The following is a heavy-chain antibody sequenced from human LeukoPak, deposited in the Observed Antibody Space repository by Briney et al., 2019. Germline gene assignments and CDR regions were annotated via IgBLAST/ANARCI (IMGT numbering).Heavy chain of an antibody. V-gene: IGHV1-18*01. Sequence: ASVKVSCKASGYTFTSYGISWVRQAPGQGLEWMGWISAYNSNTNYAQKLQGRVTMTTDTSTSTAYMELRSLRSDDTAVYYCARVGSDYYDSSGYYDYYYYYMDVWGKGTTVTVSS. CDR1: GYTFTSYG. CDR3: ARVGSDYYDSSGYYDYYYYYMDV. D-gene: IGHD3-22*01. J-gene: IGHJ6*03. CDR2: ISAYNSNT.